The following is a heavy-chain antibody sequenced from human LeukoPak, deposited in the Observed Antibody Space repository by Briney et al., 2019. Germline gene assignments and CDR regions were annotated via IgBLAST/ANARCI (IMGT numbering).Heavy chain of an antibody. D-gene: IGHD6-13*01. CDR2: ISSSSSYI. CDR3: ARAGGYTSSLDS. J-gene: IGHJ4*02. V-gene: IGHV3-21*01. Sequence: PGGSLRLSCAASGFTFSSYSMNWVRQAPGKGLEWVSSISSSSSYIYYADSVKGRFTISRDNAKNSLYLQMKGLRAEDTAIYYCARAGGYTSSLDSWGQGTLVTVSS. CDR1: GFTFSSYS.